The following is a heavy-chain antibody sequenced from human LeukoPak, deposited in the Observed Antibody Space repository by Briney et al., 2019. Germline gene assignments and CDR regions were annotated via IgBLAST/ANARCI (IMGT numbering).Heavy chain of an antibody. CDR2: ISDNSIYT. D-gene: IGHD3-16*01. CDR1: GFRFSDSY. CDR3: AREFWGAFDI. J-gene: IGHJ3*02. Sequence: GGSLRLSCAASGFRFSDSYMSWLRQAPGKGLEWLSFISDNSIYTNNADSVKGRFTISRNNAKNSLYLQMNSLTADDTAVYYCAREFWGAFDIWGQGTMVTVSP. V-gene: IGHV3-11*06.